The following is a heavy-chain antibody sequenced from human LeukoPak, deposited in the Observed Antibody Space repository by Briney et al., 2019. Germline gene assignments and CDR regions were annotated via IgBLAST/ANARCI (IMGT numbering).Heavy chain of an antibody. CDR3: ARALGYCSSPSCLWTPFWFDP. CDR1: GGTFSSYA. Sequence: ASVKVSCKASGGTFSSYAISWVRQAPGQGLEWMGGIIPIFGTANYAQKFQGRVTITADESTSTAYMELSSLRSEDTAVYYCARALGYCSSPSCLWTPFWFDPLGQGTLVTVSS. CDR2: IIPIFGTA. J-gene: IGHJ5*02. V-gene: IGHV1-69*01. D-gene: IGHD2-2*01.